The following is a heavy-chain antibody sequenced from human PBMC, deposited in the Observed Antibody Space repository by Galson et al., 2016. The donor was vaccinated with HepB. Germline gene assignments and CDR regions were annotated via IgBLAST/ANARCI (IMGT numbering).Heavy chain of an antibody. V-gene: IGHV1-69*13. CDR3: ARGLGSTWGRISVAGTGSFDY. CDR1: GGTFSSNT. J-gene: IGHJ4*02. CDR2: IIPIFGTA. Sequence: SVKVSCKASGGTFSSNTISWVRQAPGQGLEWTGGIIPIFGTANYAPRFQGRVTINADESTSTAYMELSSLRSEDTAVYYCARGLGSTWGRISVAGTGSFDYWGQGTLVTVPS. D-gene: IGHD6-19*01.